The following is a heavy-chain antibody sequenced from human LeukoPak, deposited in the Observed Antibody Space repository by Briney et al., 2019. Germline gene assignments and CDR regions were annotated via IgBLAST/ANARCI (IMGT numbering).Heavy chain of an antibody. J-gene: IGHJ4*02. Sequence: GGSLRLSCAASGFTFRSYWMSWVRQAPGKGLEWVANIKQDGSEKYYVDSVKGRFTISRDNAKNSLYLQMNSLRAEDTAVYYCARLLRGYSYGFIDYWGQGTLVTVSS. CDR2: IKQDGSEK. CDR3: ARLLRGYSYGFIDY. D-gene: IGHD5-18*01. V-gene: IGHV3-7*05. CDR1: GFTFRSYW.